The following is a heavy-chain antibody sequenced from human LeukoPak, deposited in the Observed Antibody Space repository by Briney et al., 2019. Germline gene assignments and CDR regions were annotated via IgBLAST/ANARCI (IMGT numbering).Heavy chain of an antibody. J-gene: IGHJ4*02. Sequence: GASVKVSCKASGYTFTSYGISWVRQAPGQGLGWMGIINPSGGSTSYAQKFQGRVTMTRDTSTSTVYMELSSLRSEDTAVYYCASEYYDSSGYQTGGYWGQGTLVTVSS. V-gene: IGHV1-46*01. D-gene: IGHD3-22*01. CDR3: ASEYYDSSGYQTGGY. CDR1: GYTFTSYG. CDR2: INPSGGST.